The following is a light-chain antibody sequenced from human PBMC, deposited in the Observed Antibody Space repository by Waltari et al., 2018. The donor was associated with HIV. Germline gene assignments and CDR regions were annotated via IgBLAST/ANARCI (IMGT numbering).Light chain of an antibody. CDR3: HQYFGPPLT. CDR2: WAS. V-gene: IGKV4-1*01. J-gene: IGKJ4*01. CDR1: QNLFYSSNNKDY. Sequence: DIVMTQSPDSLAVSLGERATINCKSSQNLFYSSNNKDYLAWYQQKPGQPPKLLIYWASTRESGVPDRFSGSGSGTDFTLTISSLQAEDVATYYCHQYFGPPLTFGGGNKVEIK.